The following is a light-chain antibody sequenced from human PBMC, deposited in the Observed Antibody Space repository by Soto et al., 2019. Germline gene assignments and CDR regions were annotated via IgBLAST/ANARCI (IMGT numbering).Light chain of an antibody. CDR2: DVT. V-gene: IGLV2-11*01. CDR3: CSYAGSYTYV. J-gene: IGLJ7*01. CDR1: SSDIGDYHY. Sequence: QSALAQPRSVSGSPGQSVTISCTGTSSDIGDYHYVSWYQQHPGKAPKLMIFDVTKRPSGVPDRFSGSKSGNTASLTISGLQAEDDADYYCCSYAGSYTYVFGTGTQLTVL.